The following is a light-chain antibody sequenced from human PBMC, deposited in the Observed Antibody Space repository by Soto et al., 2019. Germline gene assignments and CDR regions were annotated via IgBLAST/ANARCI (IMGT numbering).Light chain of an antibody. V-gene: IGKV1-33*01. CDR3: QLDDNRPLT. J-gene: IGKJ4*01. CDR2: AAS. Sequence: PLTPSPSSLSSSVGDIVTITCRTSQTINNYLNWYQQKPGRAPKLLIYAASNLETRVPSRFSGSGSGADFTFTISSLQPEDFATYYCQLDDNRPLTFGGGTKV. CDR1: QTINNY.